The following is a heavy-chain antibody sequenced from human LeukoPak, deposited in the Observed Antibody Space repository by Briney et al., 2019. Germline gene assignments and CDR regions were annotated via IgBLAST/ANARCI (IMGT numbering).Heavy chain of an antibody. CDR1: GFTFSSYA. J-gene: IGHJ4*02. CDR3: ATSRILLAPFDY. D-gene: IGHD3-3*02. Sequence: GGSLRLSCAASGFTFSSYAMSWVRQAPGKGLEWVSAISGSGGSTYYADSEKGRFTISRDNSKNTLYLQMNSLSAEDTAVYYCATSRILLAPFDYWGQGTLVTVSS. V-gene: IGHV3-23*01. CDR2: ISGSGGST.